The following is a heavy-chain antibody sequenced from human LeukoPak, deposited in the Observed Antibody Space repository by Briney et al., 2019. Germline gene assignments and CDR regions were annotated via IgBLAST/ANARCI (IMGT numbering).Heavy chain of an antibody. CDR3: ARDRGVDTDSLYNWFDP. J-gene: IGHJ5*02. V-gene: IGHV3-74*01. CDR2: INSDGSST. Sequence: GGSLRLSCAASGFTFSSYWMHWVRQAPGKGLVWVSRINSDGSSTSYADSVKGRFTISRDNAKNTLYLQMNSLRAEDTAVYYCARDRGVDTDSLYNWFDPWGQGTLVTVSS. CDR1: GFTFSSYW. D-gene: IGHD5-18*01.